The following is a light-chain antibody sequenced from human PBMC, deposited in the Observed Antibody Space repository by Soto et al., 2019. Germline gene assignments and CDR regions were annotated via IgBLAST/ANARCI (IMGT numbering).Light chain of an antibody. J-gene: IGLJ1*01. CDR2: DVS. V-gene: IGLV2-11*01. CDR3: CSHAGSSVV. Sequence: QSALTQPRSVSGSPGQSVTISCTGTSSDVGAYNHVSWYQQHPGKAPKLMIYDVSKRPSGVPDRFSGSKSGNTASLTISGLQAEDEADYYCCSHAGSSVVFGTGTK. CDR1: SSDVGAYNH.